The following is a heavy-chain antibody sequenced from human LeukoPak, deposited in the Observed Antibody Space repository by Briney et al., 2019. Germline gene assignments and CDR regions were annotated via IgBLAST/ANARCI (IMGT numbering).Heavy chain of an antibody. CDR1: GGTFSSYA. CDR2: IIPIFGTA. Sequence: ASMKVSCKASGGTFSSYAISWVRQAPGQGREWMGGIIPIFGTANYAQKFQGRVTITADESTSTAYMELSSLRSEDTAVYYCARSPTYYDFWSGYPPFDYWGQGTLVAVSS. J-gene: IGHJ4*02. CDR3: ARSPTYYDFWSGYPPFDY. V-gene: IGHV1-69*13. D-gene: IGHD3-3*01.